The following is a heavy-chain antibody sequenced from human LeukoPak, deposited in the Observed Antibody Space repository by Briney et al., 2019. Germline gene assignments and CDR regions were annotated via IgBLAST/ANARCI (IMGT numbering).Heavy chain of an antibody. CDR1: GFTFSGYS. D-gene: IGHD6-6*01. CDR2: INSISSYI. J-gene: IGHJ6*03. V-gene: IGHV3-21*01. CDR3: AREDSSSYYMDV. Sequence: GGSLRLSCAASGFTFSGYSMSWVRQAPGKGLEWVSSINSISSYIYHADSVTGRFTISRDNAKKSLYLQMNSLRAEDTAVYYCAREDSSSYYMDVWGKGTTVTVSS.